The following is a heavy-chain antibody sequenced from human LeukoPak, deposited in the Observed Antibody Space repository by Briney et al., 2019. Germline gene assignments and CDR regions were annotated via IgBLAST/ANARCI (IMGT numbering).Heavy chain of an antibody. CDR1: GYTFTGYY. D-gene: IGHD5-24*01. CDR3: AKTPVGMVPLDY. V-gene: IGHV1-2*02. Sequence: ASVKVSCKASGYTFTGYYMHWVRQAPGQGLEWMGWINPNSGGTNYAQKFQGRVTMTRDTSISTAYMNLSSLRSEDTAVYYCAKTPVGMVPLDYWGQGTLVTVSS. CDR2: INPNSGGT. J-gene: IGHJ4*02.